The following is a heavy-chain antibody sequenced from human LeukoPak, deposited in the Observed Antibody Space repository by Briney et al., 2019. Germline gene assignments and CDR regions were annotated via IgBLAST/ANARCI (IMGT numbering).Heavy chain of an antibody. V-gene: IGHV2-5*08. CDR2: TYWDEDK. D-gene: IGHD1-26*01. Sequence: TLSLTCTVSGGSISSYYWSWIRQPPGQDLEWLALTYWDEDKRYNPSLKIRLTITKDTSKNQVVLTMTNMDPVDTATYYCVRARRSGTYHFDYWAQGTLVTVSS. CDR1: GGSISSYYW. J-gene: IGHJ4*02. CDR3: VRARRSGTYHFDY.